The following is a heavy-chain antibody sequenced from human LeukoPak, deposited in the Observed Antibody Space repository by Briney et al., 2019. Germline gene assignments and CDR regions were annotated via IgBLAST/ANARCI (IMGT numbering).Heavy chain of an antibody. J-gene: IGHJ4*02. CDR2: LSGNGGNT. CDR1: GFTFSSYA. CDR3: AKDARRTSGWYFFDY. V-gene: IGHV3-23*01. Sequence: GGSLRLSCAASGFTFSSYAVSWVRQAPGKGLEWVSALSGNGGNTYYADSVKGRFTISRDNSKNTLFLQMNSLRAEDTAVYYCAKDARRTSGWYFFDYWGQGTLVTVSS. D-gene: IGHD6-19*01.